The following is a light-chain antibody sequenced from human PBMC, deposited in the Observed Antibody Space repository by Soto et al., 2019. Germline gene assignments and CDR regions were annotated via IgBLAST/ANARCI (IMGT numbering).Light chain of an antibody. CDR2: EAS. CDR3: QQYGTSPFT. V-gene: IGKV3-20*01. CDR1: QSVSRNY. Sequence: EIVLTQSPGTLSLSPGERATLSCRASQSVSRNYLAWYQQRPGQAPRLLINEASSRATGIPDRFSGSGSGADFTLTISRLETEDFAVYYCQQYGTSPFTFAGGTKVEIK. J-gene: IGKJ4*01.